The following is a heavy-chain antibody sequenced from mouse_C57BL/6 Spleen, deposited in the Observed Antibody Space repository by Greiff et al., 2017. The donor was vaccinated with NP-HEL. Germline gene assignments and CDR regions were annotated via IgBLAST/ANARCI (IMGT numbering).Heavy chain of an antibody. V-gene: IGHV1-4*01. D-gene: IGHD1-1*01. Sequence: QVHVKQSGAELARPGASVKMSCKASGYTFTSYTMHWVKQRPGQGLEWIGYINPSSGYTKYNQKFKDKATLTADKSSSTAYMQLSSLTSEDSAVYYCARGFITTVVATGDYWGQGTTLTVSS. CDR1: GYTFTSYT. J-gene: IGHJ2*01. CDR2: INPSSGYT. CDR3: ARGFITTVVATGDY.